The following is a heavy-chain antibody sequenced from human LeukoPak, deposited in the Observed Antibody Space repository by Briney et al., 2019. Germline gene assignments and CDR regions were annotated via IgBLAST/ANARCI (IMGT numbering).Heavy chain of an antibody. J-gene: IGHJ4*02. CDR1: GYTLTELS. Sequence: ASVKVSCKVSGYTLTELSMHWVRQAPGKGLEWMGGFDPEGGETIYAQKFQGRVTMTEDTSTDTAYMELSSLRSEDTAVYYCATGVQDIALQPFDYWGQGTLVTVSS. V-gene: IGHV1-24*01. D-gene: IGHD2-15*01. CDR2: FDPEGGET. CDR3: ATGVQDIALQPFDY.